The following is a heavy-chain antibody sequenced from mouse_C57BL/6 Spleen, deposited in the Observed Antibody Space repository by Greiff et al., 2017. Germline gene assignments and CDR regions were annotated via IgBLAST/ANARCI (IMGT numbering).Heavy chain of an antibody. CDR2: IDPENGDT. J-gene: IGHJ2*01. CDR1: GFNIKDDY. Sequence: EVQLQQSGAELVRPGASVKLSCTASGFNIKDDYMHWVKQRPEQGLEWIGWIDPENGDTEYASKFQGKATITADTSSNTAYLQLSSLTSEDTAVYYCTRGYLDYWGQGTTLTVSS. V-gene: IGHV14-4*01. CDR3: TRGYLDY.